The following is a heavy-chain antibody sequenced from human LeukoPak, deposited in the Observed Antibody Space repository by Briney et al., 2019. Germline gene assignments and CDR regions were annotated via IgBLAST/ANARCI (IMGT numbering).Heavy chain of an antibody. V-gene: IGHV3-23*01. CDR3: AKTPSYYDSSYY. CDR2: ISGSGGST. Sequence: GGSLRLSCAASGFTFSSYGMSWVRQAPGKGLEWASAISGSGGSTYYADSVKGRFTISRDNSKNTLYLQMNSLRAEDTAVYYCAKTPSYYDSSYYWGQGTLVTVSS. J-gene: IGHJ4*02. CDR1: GFTFSSYG. D-gene: IGHD3-22*01.